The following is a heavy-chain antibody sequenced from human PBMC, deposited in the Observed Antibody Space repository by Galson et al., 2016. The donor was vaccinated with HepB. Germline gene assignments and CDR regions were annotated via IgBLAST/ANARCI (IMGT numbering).Heavy chain of an antibody. V-gene: IGHV3-23*01. CDR1: GFPFSSYA. J-gene: IGHJ5*02. CDR2: INDSGGGDST. D-gene: IGHD2-15*01. CDR3: VKSPGYCRGGRCYSWWFDP. Sequence: SLRLSCAASGFPFSSYAMGWVRQAPGKGLEWVSTINDSGGGDSTYYADSVKGRFTISRDNSKNTLYLQMNSLRAEDTAVYHCVKSPGYCRGGRCYSWWFDPWGQGTLVTVSS.